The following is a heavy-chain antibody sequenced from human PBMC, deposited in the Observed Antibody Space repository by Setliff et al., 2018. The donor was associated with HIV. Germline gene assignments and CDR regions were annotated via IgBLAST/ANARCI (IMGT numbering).Heavy chain of an antibody. J-gene: IGHJ6*02. V-gene: IGHV4-61*02. CDR2: IYTTGST. CDR1: GGSISSSSYY. CDR3: ARQDQYDDSGYYVGFYGMDV. D-gene: IGHD3-22*01. Sequence: ASETLSLTCTVSGGSISSSSYYWTWIRQPAGKGLEWIGRIYTTGSTNYNPSLKSRVTISVDTSKNQFSLKLSSVTAADTAVYYCARQDQYDDSGYYVGFYGMDVWGQGTTVTVS.